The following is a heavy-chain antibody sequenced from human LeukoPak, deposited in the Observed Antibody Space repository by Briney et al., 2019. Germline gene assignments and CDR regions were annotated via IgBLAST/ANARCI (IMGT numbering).Heavy chain of an antibody. V-gene: IGHV3-23*01. D-gene: IGHD3-10*01. CDR2: ISGSGGNT. Sequence: PGGSLRLSCAASEFTLGSYAMSSVRQAPGKGLEWVSTISGSGGNTYYADSVKGRFTISRDNSENTLYLQMNSLRAEDTAVYLCLYYTSGTFYNGVRWGQGTLVTVSS. CDR1: EFTLGSYA. CDR3: LYYTSGTFYNGVR. J-gene: IGHJ4*02.